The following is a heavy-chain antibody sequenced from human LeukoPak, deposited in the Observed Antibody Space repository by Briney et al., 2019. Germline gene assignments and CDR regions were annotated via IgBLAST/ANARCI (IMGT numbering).Heavy chain of an antibody. Sequence: GGTLRLSCAASGFTFSSYAMSWVRQAPGKGLEWVSAISGSGGSTYYADSVKGRFTISRDNSKNTLYLQMNSLRPEDTAVYYCARDCYFDSCFWGQGTLVTVSS. V-gene: IGHV3-23*01. CDR2: ISGSGGST. J-gene: IGHJ4*02. D-gene: IGHD2-15*01. CDR1: GFTFSSYA. CDR3: ARDCYFDSCF.